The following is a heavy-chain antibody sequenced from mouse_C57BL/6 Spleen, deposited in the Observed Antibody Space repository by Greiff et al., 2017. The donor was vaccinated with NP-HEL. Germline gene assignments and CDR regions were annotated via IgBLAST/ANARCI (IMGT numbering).Heavy chain of an antibody. J-gene: IGHJ1*03. Sequence: VRLQQSGAELMKPGASVKLSCKATGYTFTGYWIEWVKQRPGHGLEWIGEILPGSGSTNYNEKFKGKATFTADTSSNTAYMQLSSLTTEDSAIYYCAFITTVVAPSYWYFDVWGTGTTVTVSS. V-gene: IGHV1-9*01. CDR1: GYTFTGYW. D-gene: IGHD1-1*01. CDR2: ILPGSGST. CDR3: AFITTVVAPSYWYFDV.